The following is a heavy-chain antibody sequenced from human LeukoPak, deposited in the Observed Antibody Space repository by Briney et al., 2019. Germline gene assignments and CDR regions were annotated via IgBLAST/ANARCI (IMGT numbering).Heavy chain of an antibody. J-gene: IGHJ4*02. V-gene: IGHV1-18*01. CDR2: FSAYNGST. CDR3: ARGLVGSGFLDY. D-gene: IGHD5-12*01. Sequence: ASVKVSCKASGYTFTRYGIIWVRQAPGQGLEWMGWFSAYNGSTNYAQKLQGRVTMTTDTSTNTAYMELRSLTSDDTAVYYCARGLVGSGFLDYWGQGTLVTVSS. CDR1: GYTFTRYG.